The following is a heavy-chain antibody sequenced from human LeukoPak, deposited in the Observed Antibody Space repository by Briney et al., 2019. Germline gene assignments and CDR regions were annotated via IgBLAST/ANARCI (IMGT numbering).Heavy chain of an antibody. CDR3: ARDLSTYSSGWLSSFDY. V-gene: IGHV3-74*01. D-gene: IGHD6-19*01. J-gene: IGHJ4*02. Sequence: GGSLRLSCAASGFTFSSYWMHWVRQAPGKGLVWVSRINSDGGSTSYADSVKGRFTISRDNAKNTLYLQMNSLRAEDTAVYYCARDLSTYSSGWLSSFDYWGQGTLVTVSS. CDR2: INSDGGST. CDR1: GFTFSSYW.